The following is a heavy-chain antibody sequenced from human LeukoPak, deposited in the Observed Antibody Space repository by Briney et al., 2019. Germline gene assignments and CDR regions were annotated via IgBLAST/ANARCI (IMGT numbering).Heavy chain of an antibody. CDR3: VRDRGGTFDY. D-gene: IGHD1-1*01. Sequence: GGSLRLSCSASGFTFNIYALHWVRQAPGKGLEYVSGISSNGGTTYSADSVKGRFTISRDNAKNMLYLQMNSLRAEDTAVFYCVRDRGGTFDYWGQGTLVTVSS. V-gene: IGHV3-64*04. J-gene: IGHJ4*02. CDR1: GFTFNIYA. CDR2: ISSNGGTT.